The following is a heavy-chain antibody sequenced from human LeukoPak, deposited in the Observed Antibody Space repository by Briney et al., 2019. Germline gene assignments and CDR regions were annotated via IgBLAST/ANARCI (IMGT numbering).Heavy chain of an antibody. CDR1: GFAFGGYA. CDR3: AKVHYTASIPGSFPGRNYFDS. J-gene: IGHJ4*02. V-gene: IGHV3-23*01. CDR2: IGARGDVT. Sequence: GGSLRLSCTVSGFAFGGYAMSWVRQAPGKGPEWVSSIGARGDVTYSADSVTGRFTISRDNSKRTLFLQMNSLRAEDTAVYYCAKVHYTASIPGSFPGRNYFDSWGQGSLVTVSS. D-gene: IGHD1-26*01.